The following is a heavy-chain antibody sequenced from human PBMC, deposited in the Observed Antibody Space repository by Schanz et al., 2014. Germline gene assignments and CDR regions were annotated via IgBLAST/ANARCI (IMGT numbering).Heavy chain of an antibody. CDR2: MHHSEGR. D-gene: IGHD2-15*01. CDR3: VRNGDCRGGIRCDKGYFDS. V-gene: IGHV4-4*02. Sequence: QVQLQESGPGLVKPSGTLSLTCTVSGASISSVYWWSWVRQSPGTGLEWIGEMHHSEGRNYNPSLKSRVTPFMDESKNHFFLELISVTAADTAVYYCVRNGDCRGGIRCDKGYFDSWGQGILVTVSS. CDR1: GASISSVYW. J-gene: IGHJ4*02.